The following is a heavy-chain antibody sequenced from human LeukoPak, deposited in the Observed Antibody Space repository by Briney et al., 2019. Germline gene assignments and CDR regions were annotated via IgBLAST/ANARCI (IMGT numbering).Heavy chain of an antibody. CDR1: GYTLTSYG. CDR3: ARETDYYDSSGYYYYFDY. CDR2: ISAYNGNT. Sequence: ASVKVSCKASGYTLTSYGISWVRQAPGQGLEWMGWISAYNGNTNYAQKLQGRVTMTTDTSTSTAYMELRSLRSDDTAVYYCARETDYYDSSGYYYYFDYWGQGTLVTVSS. D-gene: IGHD3-22*01. J-gene: IGHJ4*02. V-gene: IGHV1-18*01.